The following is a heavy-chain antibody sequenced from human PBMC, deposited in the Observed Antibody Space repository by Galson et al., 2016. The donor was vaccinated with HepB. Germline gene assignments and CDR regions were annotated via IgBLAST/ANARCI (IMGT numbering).Heavy chain of an antibody. Sequence: SVKVSCKASGYTFNIYYMHWVRQAPGQGLEWMGIINPSNDYTSYAQDFQGRVTMTRDTSTSTVYMELSGLRSEDTAVYYCARVVSTQYYYYYRMDVWGQGTTVTVSS. V-gene: IGHV1-46*02. D-gene: IGHD5/OR15-5a*01. CDR1: GYTFNIYY. CDR3: ARVVSTQYYYYYRMDV. CDR2: INPSNDYT. J-gene: IGHJ6*02.